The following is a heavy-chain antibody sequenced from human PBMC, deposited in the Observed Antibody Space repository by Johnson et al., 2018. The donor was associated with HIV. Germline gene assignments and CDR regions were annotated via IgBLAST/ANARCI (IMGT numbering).Heavy chain of an antibody. CDR2: IWYDGSNK. CDR1: GFTFSSYG. Sequence: QVQLVESGGGVVQPGRSLRLSCAASGFTFSSYGMHWVRQAPGKGLEWVAVIWYDGSNKYYSDSVKGRFTISRDNAKNSLYLQMNSLRAEDTALYYCARDIVAARGVIDAFDIWGQGTMVTVSS. V-gene: IGHV3-33*01. J-gene: IGHJ3*02. CDR3: ARDIVAARGVIDAFDI. D-gene: IGHD6-6*01.